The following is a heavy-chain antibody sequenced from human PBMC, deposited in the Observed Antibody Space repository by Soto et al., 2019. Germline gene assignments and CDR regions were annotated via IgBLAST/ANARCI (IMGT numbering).Heavy chain of an antibody. CDR2: IIPIFGTA. Sequence: QVQLVQSGAEVNKPGSSVKVSCNASGGTFSSYAISWVRQAPGQGLEWMGGIIPIFGTANYAQKCQGRVTITADESTSTAYMELSSLRSEDTAVYYCARDLHYYDSSGYPDGFDYWGQGTLVPVSS. J-gene: IGHJ4*02. CDR1: GGTFSSYA. V-gene: IGHV1-69*01. CDR3: ARDLHYYDSSGYPDGFDY. D-gene: IGHD3-22*01.